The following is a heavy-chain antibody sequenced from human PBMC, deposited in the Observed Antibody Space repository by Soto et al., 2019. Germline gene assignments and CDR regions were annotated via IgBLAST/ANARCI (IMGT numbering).Heavy chain of an antibody. Sequence: EVQLLESGGGLVQPGGSLRLSCAASGFTFSSYAMSWVRQAPGKGLEWVSAISGGGGGTYDADSGKGRFTISRDNSKNTRYLQMTSLRAEDTAVYYCAKDSPIAAAGRFDYWGKGTLVTVSS. CDR2: ISGGGGGT. V-gene: IGHV3-23*01. CDR1: GFTFSSYA. D-gene: IGHD6-13*01. J-gene: IGHJ4*02. CDR3: AKDSPIAAAGRFDY.